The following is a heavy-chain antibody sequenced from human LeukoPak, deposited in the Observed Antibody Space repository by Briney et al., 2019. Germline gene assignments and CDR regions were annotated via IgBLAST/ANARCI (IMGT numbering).Heavy chain of an antibody. J-gene: IGHJ4*02. CDR2: IYYSGST. Sequence: PSETLLLTCTVSGGSISIYYWSWIRQPPGKGLEWIGYIYYSGSTNYNPSLKSRVTISVDTSKNQFSLKLSSVTAADTAVYYCARHGGGKEGFDYWGQGTLVTVSS. D-gene: IGHD4-23*01. CDR1: GGSISIYY. CDR3: ARHGGGKEGFDY. V-gene: IGHV4-59*08.